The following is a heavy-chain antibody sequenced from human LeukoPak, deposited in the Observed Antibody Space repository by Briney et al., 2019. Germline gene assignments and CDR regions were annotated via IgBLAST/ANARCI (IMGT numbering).Heavy chain of an antibody. CDR1: GFAFSSHG. CDR2: IWYDGSNK. J-gene: IGHJ4*02. CDR3: AREENYDSSGYFDY. Sequence: GRSLRLSCEASGFAFSSHGMHWVRQAPGKGLEWVAVIWYDGSNKYYADSVKGRFTISRDNSKNTLCLQMNSLRAEDTAVYYCAREENYDSSGYFDYWGQGTLVTVSS. D-gene: IGHD3-22*01. V-gene: IGHV3-33*01.